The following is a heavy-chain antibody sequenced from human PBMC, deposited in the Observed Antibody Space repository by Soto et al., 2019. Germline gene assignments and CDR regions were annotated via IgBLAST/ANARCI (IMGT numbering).Heavy chain of an antibody. J-gene: IGHJ3*02. CDR3: ARGPYCGGDCYYYAFDN. D-gene: IGHD2-21*02. CDR1: GYTFTSYG. Sequence: ASVKVSCKASGYTFTSYGISWVRQAPGQGLEWMGWISAYNGNTNYAQKLQGRVTMTTDTSTSTAYMELRSLRSDDTAVYYCARGPYCGGDCYYYAFDNWGKGTMVTVSS. V-gene: IGHV1-18*04. CDR2: ISAYNGNT.